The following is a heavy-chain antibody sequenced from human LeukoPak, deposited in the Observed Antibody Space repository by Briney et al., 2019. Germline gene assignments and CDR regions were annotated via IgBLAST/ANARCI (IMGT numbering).Heavy chain of an antibody. CDR2: IKQDGSEK. J-gene: IGHJ4*02. Sequence: GGSLRLSCAASGFTFSSYWMSWVRQAPGKGQEWVGNIKQDGSEKYYVDSVKGRFTISRDNAKISLYLQMNSLRAEDTAVYYCARDRDYGDYPPDYWGQGTLVTVSS. V-gene: IGHV3-7*04. D-gene: IGHD4-17*01. CDR3: ARDRDYGDYPPDY. CDR1: GFTFSSYW.